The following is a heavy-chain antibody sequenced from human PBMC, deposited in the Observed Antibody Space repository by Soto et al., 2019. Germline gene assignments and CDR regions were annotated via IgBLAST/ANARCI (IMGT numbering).Heavy chain of an antibody. Sequence: QVPLQESGPGLVKPSQTLSLTCTVSGGSINGGRYYWNWIRQHPGKGLEWIGYIYESGTTDYNPSRKSRVIQSEDTSNNQFSLRLSSVTAADTAIYYCARDRGFGMDAWGQGTMVIVSS. J-gene: IGHJ6*02. CDR2: IYESGTT. CDR3: ARDRGFGMDA. V-gene: IGHV4-31*03. CDR1: GGSINGGRYY.